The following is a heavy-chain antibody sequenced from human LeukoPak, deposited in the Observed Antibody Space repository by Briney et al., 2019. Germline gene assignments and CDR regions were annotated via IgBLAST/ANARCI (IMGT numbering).Heavy chain of an antibody. D-gene: IGHD3-16*01. J-gene: IGHJ6*03. Sequence: SETLSLTCTVSGGSISSFYWSWVRQPAGKGPEWIGRIDTSGSTHYNPSLTSRVTMSLDTSKNQFSLKLSSVTVADTAVYYCARGLGGAYYYMDVWGKGTTVTVSS. CDR1: GGSISSFY. CDR3: ARGLGGAYYYMDV. CDR2: IDTSGST. V-gene: IGHV4-4*07.